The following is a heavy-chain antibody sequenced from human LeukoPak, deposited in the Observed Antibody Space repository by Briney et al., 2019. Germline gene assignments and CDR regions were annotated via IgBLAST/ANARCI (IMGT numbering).Heavy chain of an antibody. CDR1: GFTFNRYS. CDR3: ARSEAYCSSTSCFLYFDY. Sequence: GGSLRLSCAASGFTFNRYSMNWVRQAPGEGLEWISSISISSSYRYYADSVKGRFTISRDNSKNTLYLQMNSLRAEDTAVYYCARSEAYCSSTSCFLYFDYWGQGTLVTVSS. D-gene: IGHD2-2*01. J-gene: IGHJ4*02. V-gene: IGHV3-21*04. CDR2: ISISSSYR.